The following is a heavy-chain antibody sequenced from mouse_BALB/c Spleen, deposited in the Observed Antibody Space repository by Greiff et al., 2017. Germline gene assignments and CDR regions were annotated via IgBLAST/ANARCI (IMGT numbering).Heavy chain of an antibody. CDR3: ARPLITTVVEDWYFDV. J-gene: IGHJ1*01. V-gene: IGHV14-3*02. Sequence: EVQVVESGAELVKPGASVKLSCTASGFNIKDTYMHWVKQRPEQGLEWIGRIDPANGNTKYDPKFQGKATITADTSSNTAYLQLSSLTSEDTAVYYCARPLITTVVEDWYFDVWGAGTTVTVSS. CDR1: GFNIKDTY. D-gene: IGHD1-1*01. CDR2: IDPANGNT.